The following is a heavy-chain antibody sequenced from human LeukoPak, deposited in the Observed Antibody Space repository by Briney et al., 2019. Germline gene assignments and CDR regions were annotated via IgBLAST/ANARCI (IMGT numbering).Heavy chain of an antibody. CDR3: ASRSRGLIITGVLLNY. CDR2: ISPSGRT. V-gene: IGHV4-34*01. CDR1: GASFTDYY. J-gene: IGHJ4*02. Sequence: SETPSLTCAVSGASFTDYYWTWVRQTPGKGLEWIGEISPSGRTNFNPSLKSRVTISVDTSKNLFSLKPTSVTAADTAVYYCASRSRGLIITGVLLNYWAQETLVTVSS. D-gene: IGHD3-10*01.